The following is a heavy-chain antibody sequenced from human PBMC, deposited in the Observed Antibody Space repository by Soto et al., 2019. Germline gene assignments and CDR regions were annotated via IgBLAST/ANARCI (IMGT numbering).Heavy chain of an antibody. J-gene: IGHJ5*02. CDR1: GFTFSNAG. D-gene: IGHD3-10*01. Sequence: GGSLRLSCAASGFTFSNAGMTWVRQGPGKGLEWVGRIKSKTDGGTTDYAAPVKGRFTISRDDSKNTLYLQTDSPNTEDTAVYYSATGAYYYGSWGQGTLVTVSS. CDR3: ATGAYYYGS. V-gene: IGHV3-15*01. CDR2: IKSKTDGGTT.